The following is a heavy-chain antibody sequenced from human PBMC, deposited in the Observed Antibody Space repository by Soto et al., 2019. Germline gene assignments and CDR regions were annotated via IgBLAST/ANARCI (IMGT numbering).Heavy chain of an antibody. J-gene: IGHJ4*02. CDR1: GFTFSNYG. CDR2: IWYDGSNK. V-gene: IGHV3-33*01. D-gene: IGHD5-12*01. Sequence: GGSLRLSCAASGFTFSNYGLHWVRQTPGKGLEWVAVIWYDGSNKYYGDSVKGRFAISRDDSRNTLYLQMNSLRAEDTAVYYCARDHSGYYLDYWGQGTLVTVSS. CDR3: ARDHSGYYLDY.